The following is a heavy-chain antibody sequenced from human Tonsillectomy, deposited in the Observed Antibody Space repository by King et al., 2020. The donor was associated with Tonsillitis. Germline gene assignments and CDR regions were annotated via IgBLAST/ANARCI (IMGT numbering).Heavy chain of an antibody. Sequence: VQLVESGGGVVQPGRSLRLSCAASGFTFSSYGMHWVGQAPGKGLEWVAVIWYDGRNKYYADSVKGRFTISRDNSKKTLYLQMNSLRAEDTAVYHCARDTDSGSLDYWGQGTLVTVSS. V-gene: IGHV3-33*01. CDR2: IWYDGRNK. J-gene: IGHJ4*02. CDR3: ARDTDSGSLDY. D-gene: IGHD6-19*01. CDR1: GFTFSSYG.